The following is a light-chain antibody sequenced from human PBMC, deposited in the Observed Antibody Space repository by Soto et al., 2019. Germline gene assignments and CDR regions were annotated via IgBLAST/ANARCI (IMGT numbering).Light chain of an antibody. Sequence: EIVLTQSPATLSLSPGERATLSCRASQSVSSYLAWYQQKTGQAPRLLLYDASNRATGIPALFSGSGSATYFTLTISSLDPDDFAVYYCQHGSNWPRCTFGQGTKLEIK. CDR3: QHGSNWPRCT. J-gene: IGKJ2*02. V-gene: IGKV3-11*01. CDR1: QSVSSY. CDR2: DAS.